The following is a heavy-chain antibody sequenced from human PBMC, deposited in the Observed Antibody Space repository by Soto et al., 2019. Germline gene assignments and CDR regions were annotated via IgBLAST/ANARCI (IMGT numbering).Heavy chain of an antibody. D-gene: IGHD4-17*01. Sequence: ASVKVSCKVSGYTLTELSMHWVRQAPGKGLEWMGGLDPEDGETIYAQKFQGRVTMTEDTSTDTAYMELSSLRSEDTAVYYCATDLWTTVTTNDYWGQGTLVTVSS. J-gene: IGHJ4*02. CDR1: GYTLTELS. V-gene: IGHV1-24*01. CDR2: LDPEDGET. CDR3: ATDLWTTVTTNDY.